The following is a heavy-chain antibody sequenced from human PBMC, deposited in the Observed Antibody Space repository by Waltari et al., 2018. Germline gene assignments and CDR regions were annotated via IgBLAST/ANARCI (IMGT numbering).Heavy chain of an antibody. J-gene: IGHJ4*02. Sequence: QVQLVESGGGVVQPGRSLRLSCAASGFTFRSYAMHWVRQAPGKGLEWVAVISYEGSNKYYADSVKGRFTISRDNSKNTLYLQMNSLRAEDTAVYYCASTGVRYFDYWGQGTLVTVSS. CDR2: ISYEGSNK. CDR1: GFTFRSYA. D-gene: IGHD7-27*01. V-gene: IGHV3-30-3*01. CDR3: ASTGVRYFDY.